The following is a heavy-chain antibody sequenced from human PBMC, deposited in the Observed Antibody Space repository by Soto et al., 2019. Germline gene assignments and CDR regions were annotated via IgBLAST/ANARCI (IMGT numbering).Heavy chain of an antibody. V-gene: IGHV3-23*01. J-gene: IGHJ4*02. CDR2: FSGSGGST. D-gene: IGHD1-26*01. CDR3: AKEGVVGAALDY. Sequence: GGSLRLSCAASGFTFSSYAMSWVRQAPWKGLEWVSAFSGSGGSTYYADSAKGRLTISRDNSKNTLYLQMNSLRAEDTAVYYCAKEGVVGAALDYWGQGTLVTVSS. CDR1: GFTFSSYA.